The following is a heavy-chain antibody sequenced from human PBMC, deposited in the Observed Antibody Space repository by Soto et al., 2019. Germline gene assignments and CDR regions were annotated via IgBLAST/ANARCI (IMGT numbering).Heavy chain of an antibody. Sequence: GESLKISCKCSGYSFTSYWIGWVRQMPGKGLEWRGIIYPGDSDTRYSPSFQGQVTISADKSISTAYLQWSSLKASDTAMYYCARDRSSWSLSWFDPWGQGTLVTVSS. D-gene: IGHD6-13*01. CDR3: ARDRSSWSLSWFDP. J-gene: IGHJ5*02. CDR1: GYSFTSYW. CDR2: IYPGDSDT. V-gene: IGHV5-51*01.